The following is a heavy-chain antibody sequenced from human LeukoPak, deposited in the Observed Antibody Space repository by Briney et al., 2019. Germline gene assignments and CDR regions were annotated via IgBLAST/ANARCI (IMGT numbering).Heavy chain of an antibody. V-gene: IGHV4-4*07. J-gene: IGHJ6*03. CDR3: ARHKDYYYSYMDV. CDR2: IYISGSGST. CDR1: GGSISSYY. Sequence: SETLSLTCTVSGGSISSYYWSWIRQPAGKGLEWIGRIYISGSGSTNYNPSLKSRVTISVDTSKNQFSLKLSSVTAADTAVYYCARHKDYYYSYMDVWGKGTTVTISS.